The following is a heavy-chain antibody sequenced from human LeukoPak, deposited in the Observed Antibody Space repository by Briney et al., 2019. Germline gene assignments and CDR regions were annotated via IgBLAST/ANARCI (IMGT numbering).Heavy chain of an antibody. CDR2: ISGSGVT. V-gene: IGHV3-23*01. D-gene: IGHD4-17*01. CDR3: AREHYDQTFEY. J-gene: IGHJ4*02. Sequence: GGSLRLSCAASGFTFSSYAMSWVRQAPGKGLEWVSGISGSGVTDYADFVKGRFTISRDNAKNSLYLQMNSLRAEDTAVYYCAREHYDQTFEYWGQGTLVTVSS. CDR1: GFTFSSYA.